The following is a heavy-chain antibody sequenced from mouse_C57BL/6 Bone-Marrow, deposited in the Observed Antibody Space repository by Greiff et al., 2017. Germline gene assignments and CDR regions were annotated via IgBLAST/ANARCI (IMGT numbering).Heavy chain of an antibody. J-gene: IGHJ3*01. CDR3: TSLIYYDYGLFAY. D-gene: IGHD2-4*01. Sequence: VQLKQSGAELVRPGASVKLSCTASGFNIKDDYMHWVKQRPEQGLEWIGWIDPENGDTEYASKFQGKATITADTSSNTAYLQLSSLTSEDTAVYYCTSLIYYDYGLFAYGGQGTLVTVSA. V-gene: IGHV14-4*01. CDR1: GFNIKDDY. CDR2: IDPENGDT.